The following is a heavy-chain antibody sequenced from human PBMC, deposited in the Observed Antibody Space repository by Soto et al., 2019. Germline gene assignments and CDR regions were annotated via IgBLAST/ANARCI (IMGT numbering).Heavy chain of an antibody. V-gene: IGHV4-31*03. D-gene: IGHD2-15*01. CDR1: GGSISSGGYY. J-gene: IGHJ3*02. CDR2: IYYSGST. CDR3: ARDSVVASPDAFDI. Sequence: PSGTLSLTCTVSGGSISSGGYYWSWIRQHPGKGLEWIGYIYYSGSTYYDPSLKSRVTISVDTSKNQFSLKLSSVTAADTAVYYCARDSVVASPDAFDIWGQGTMVTVSS.